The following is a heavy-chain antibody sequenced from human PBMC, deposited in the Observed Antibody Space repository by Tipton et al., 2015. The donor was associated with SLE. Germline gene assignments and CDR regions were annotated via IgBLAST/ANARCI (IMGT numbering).Heavy chain of an antibody. CDR3: ARGVIMATPGY. CDR1: GGSISSHY. V-gene: IGHV4-59*11. CDR2: IYYSGST. J-gene: IGHJ4*02. D-gene: IGHD5-24*01. Sequence: LRLSRTVSGGSISSHYWSWIRQPPGKGLEWIGYIYYSGSTNYNPSLKSRVTISVDTSKNQFSLKLSSVTAADTAVYYCARGVIMATPGYWGQGTLVTVSS.